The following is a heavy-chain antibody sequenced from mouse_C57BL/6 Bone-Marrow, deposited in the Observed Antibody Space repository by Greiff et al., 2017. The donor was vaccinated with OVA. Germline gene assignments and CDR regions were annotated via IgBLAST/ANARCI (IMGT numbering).Heavy chain of an antibody. J-gene: IGHJ1*03. CDR1: GYSFTGYY. V-gene: IGHV1-42*01. CDR2: INPSTGGT. D-gene: IGHD2-3*01. CDR3: ARAGWLLRYFDV. Sequence: VQLQQSGPELVEPGASVKISCKASGYSFTGYYMNWVKQSPEKSLEWIGEINPSTGGTTYNQKFKAKATLTVDKSSSTAYMQLKSLTSEDSAVYYCARAGWLLRYFDVWGTGTTVTVSS.